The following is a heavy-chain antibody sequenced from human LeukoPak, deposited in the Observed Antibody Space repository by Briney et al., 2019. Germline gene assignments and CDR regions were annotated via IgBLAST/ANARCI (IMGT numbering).Heavy chain of an antibody. CDR2: ISGSGGST. J-gene: IGHJ4*02. CDR1: GFTFSSYA. V-gene: IGHV3-23*01. CDR3: AKEPANLYSSSSSVTY. D-gene: IGHD6-13*01. Sequence: TGGSLRLSCAASGFTFSSYAMSWVRQAPGKGLEWVSAISGSGGSTYYADSVKGRFTISRDNSKNTLYLQMNSLRAEDTAVYYCAKEPANLYSSSSSVTYWGQGTLVTVSS.